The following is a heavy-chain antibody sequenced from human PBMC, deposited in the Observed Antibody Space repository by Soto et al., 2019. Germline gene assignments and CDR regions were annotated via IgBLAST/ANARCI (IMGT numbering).Heavy chain of an antibody. V-gene: IGHV3-23*01. CDR3: VLQPYFYGSGSHYSFDY. D-gene: IGHD3-10*01. CDR1: GFTFSTYA. J-gene: IGHJ4*02. CDR2: INGRGIST. Sequence: EVQLLESGGGLVQPGGSLRLSCAASGFTFSTYAMSWVRQAPGKGLEWVSRINGRGISTYYADSVKGRFTIFRDNSKNTLYLQINSLRAEDTAVYYCVLQPYFYGSGSHYSFDYWGRGTLVTVAS.